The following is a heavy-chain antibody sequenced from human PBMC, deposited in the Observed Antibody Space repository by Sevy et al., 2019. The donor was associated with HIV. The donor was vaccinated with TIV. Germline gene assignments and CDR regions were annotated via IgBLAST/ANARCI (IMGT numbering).Heavy chain of an antibody. Sequence: ASVKVSCKASGGTFSSYAIHWVRQAPGQGLEWMGGNIPIFGTTNYAQKFQGRVTITADESKSTLNMELSSLRSEDTAVYYCARGVTMIRGGGYYFDYWGQGTLVTVSS. D-gene: IGHD3-22*01. CDR1: GGTFSSYA. CDR3: ARGVTMIRGGGYYFDY. CDR2: NIPIFGTT. V-gene: IGHV1-69*13. J-gene: IGHJ4*02.